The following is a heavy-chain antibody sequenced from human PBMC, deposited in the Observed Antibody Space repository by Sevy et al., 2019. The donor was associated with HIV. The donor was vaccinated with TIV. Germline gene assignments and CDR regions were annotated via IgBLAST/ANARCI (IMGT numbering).Heavy chain of an antibody. D-gene: IGHD6-19*01. V-gene: IGHV3-23*01. J-gene: IGHJ4*02. Sequence: GGSLRLSCAASGFTFSSYAMSWVRQAPGKGLEWVSAISGSGGSTYYADSVKGRFTISRDDSKNTLYLQMNSLRAEDTAVYYCAKTSGYISGWSHWDYWGQGTLVTVSS. CDR2: ISGSGGST. CDR3: AKTSGYISGWSHWDY. CDR1: GFTFSSYA.